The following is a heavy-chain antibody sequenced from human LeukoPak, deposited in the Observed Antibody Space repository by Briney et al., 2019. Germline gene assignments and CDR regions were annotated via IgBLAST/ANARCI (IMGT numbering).Heavy chain of an antibody. CDR2: ISYDGSNK. V-gene: IGHV3-30-3*01. CDR3: ARDPFDRALEARGPLDY. Sequence: GGSLRLSCAASGFTFSSYAMSWVRQAPGKGLEWVAVISYDGSNKYYADSVKGRFTISRDNSKNTLYLQMNSLRAEDTAVYYCARDPFDRALEARGPLDYWGQGTLVTVSS. CDR1: GFTFSSYA. D-gene: IGHD6-6*01. J-gene: IGHJ4*02.